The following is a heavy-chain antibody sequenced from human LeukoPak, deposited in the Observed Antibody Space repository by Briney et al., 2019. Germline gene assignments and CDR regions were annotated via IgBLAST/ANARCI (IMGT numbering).Heavy chain of an antibody. CDR1: GGSFSGYY. V-gene: IGHV4-34*01. Sequence: SETLSPTCAVYGGSFSGYYWSWIRQPPGKGLEWIGEINHSGSTNYNPSLKSRVTISVDTSKNQSSLKLSSVTAADTAVYYCARAAYDFWSGYPRTLDYWGQGTLVTVSS. CDR2: INHSGST. D-gene: IGHD3-3*01. CDR3: ARAAYDFWSGYPRTLDY. J-gene: IGHJ4*02.